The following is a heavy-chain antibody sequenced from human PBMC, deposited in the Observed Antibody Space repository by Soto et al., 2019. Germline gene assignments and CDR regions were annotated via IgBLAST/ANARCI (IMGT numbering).Heavy chain of an antibody. V-gene: IGHV3-21*06. D-gene: IGHD6-19*01. J-gene: IGHJ6*02. CDR1: GFTFSSYS. Sequence: EVQLVESGGGLVKPGGSLRLSCAASGFTFSSYSMNWVRQAPGKGLEWVSSISSSSSYIYYADSVKGRFTISRDNAKNSLYLQMNSRRAEDTAVYYCASEQWAGGMDVWGQGTTVTVS. CDR2: ISSSSSYI. CDR3: ASEQWAGGMDV.